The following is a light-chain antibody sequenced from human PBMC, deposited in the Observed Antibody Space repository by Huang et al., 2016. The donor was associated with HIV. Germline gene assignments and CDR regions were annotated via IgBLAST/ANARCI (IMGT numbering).Light chain of an antibody. CDR3: QQRSNWPIT. Sequence: EIVLTQSPATLSLSPGEKVTLSCRASQTISNYLAWYQQKPGQAPRLLIYEASNRAAGIPARFSGSGSGTDFTLTISSLEPEDFAIYYCQQRSNWPITFGQGTRLEIK. J-gene: IGKJ5*01. CDR1: QTISNY. CDR2: EAS. V-gene: IGKV3-11*01.